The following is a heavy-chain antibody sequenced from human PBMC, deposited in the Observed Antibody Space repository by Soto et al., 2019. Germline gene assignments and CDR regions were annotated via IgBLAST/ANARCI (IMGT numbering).Heavy chain of an antibody. CDR1: GFTFSSYA. D-gene: IGHD3-10*01. J-gene: IGHJ4*02. V-gene: IGHV3-23*01. CDR2: ISGSGGSI. Sequence: PGGSLRLSCAASGFTFSSYAMSWVRQAPGKGLEWVSAISGSGGSIYYADSVKGRFTISRDNSKNTLYLQMNSLRAEDTAVYYCAKALKGFGEPDYWGQGTLVTVAS. CDR3: AKALKGFGEPDY.